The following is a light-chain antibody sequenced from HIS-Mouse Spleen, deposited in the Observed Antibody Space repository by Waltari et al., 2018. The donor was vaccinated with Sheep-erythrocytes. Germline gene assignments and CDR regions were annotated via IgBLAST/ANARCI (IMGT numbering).Light chain of an antibody. CDR1: QEISNY. V-gene: IGKV1-33*01. CDR2: DAS. J-gene: IGKJ4*01. Sequence: DIQMTQYPSSLSASVGDRVTITCQASQEISNYLNWYQQKPGKAPKLLIYDASNLETGGPSRFSGSGSGTDFTFTISSLQPEDIATYYCQQYDILLTFGGGTKVEIK. CDR3: QQYDILLT.